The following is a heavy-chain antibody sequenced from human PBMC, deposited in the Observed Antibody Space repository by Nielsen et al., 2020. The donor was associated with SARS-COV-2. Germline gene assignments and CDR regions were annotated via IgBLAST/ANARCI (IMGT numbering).Heavy chain of an antibody. CDR3: VRHEGGTTMDV. J-gene: IGHJ6*01. D-gene: IGHD1-14*01. CDR2: MHNSGTT. V-gene: IGHV4-61*01. Sequence: SETLSLTCIVSGGSVTSATYYWIWIRQPPGKGLEWMGHMHNSGTTRYNPSLRSRVTMSVGTSKNQFSLKLTSVTTADTAVYYCVRHEGGTTMDVWGPGTMVTVSS. CDR1: GGSVTSATYY.